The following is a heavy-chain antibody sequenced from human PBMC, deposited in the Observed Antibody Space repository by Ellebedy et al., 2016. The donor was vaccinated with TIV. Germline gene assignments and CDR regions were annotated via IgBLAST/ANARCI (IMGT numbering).Heavy chain of an antibody. CDR1: GFIFNSYA. Sequence: GESLKISXAASGFIFNSYAVHWVRQAPGKGLEWVAGISYDGSNKYFADSVKGLFTISRDSSKNTLYLQLNSLRPADTAVYYCARAPPGSGPDYWGQGALVTVSS. CDR2: ISYDGSNK. V-gene: IGHV3-30-3*01. D-gene: IGHD6-19*01. CDR3: ARAPPGSGPDY. J-gene: IGHJ4*02.